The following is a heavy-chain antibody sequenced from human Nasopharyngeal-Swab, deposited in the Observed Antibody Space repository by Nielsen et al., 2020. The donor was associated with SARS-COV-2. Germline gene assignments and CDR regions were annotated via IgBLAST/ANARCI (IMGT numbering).Heavy chain of an antibody. J-gene: IGHJ6*03. D-gene: IGHD3-22*01. CDR3: AREHYYDSSGYYLLYYYYYMDV. CDR2: ISSSSTI. CDR1: GFTFSSYS. Sequence: GESLKISCAASGFTFSSYSMNWVRQAPGTGLEWVSYISSSSTIYYADSVKGRFTISRDNAKNSLYLQMNSLRAEDTAVYYCAREHYYDSSGYYLLYYYYYMDVWGKGTTVTVSS. V-gene: IGHV3-48*01.